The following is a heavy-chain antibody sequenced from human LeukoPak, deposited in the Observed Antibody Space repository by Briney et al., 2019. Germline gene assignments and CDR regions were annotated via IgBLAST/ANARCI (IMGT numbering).Heavy chain of an antibody. D-gene: IGHD6-13*01. V-gene: IGHV3-53*01. Sequence: GGSLRLSCAASGFTVGSIYMNWVRQAPGKGLEWVSVIYSGGNTYYADSVKGRFTISRDNSKNTVYLQMNSLRAEDTAVYYCAKTRPLDSSSWSHGDYWGQGTLVTVSS. CDR1: GFTVGSIY. CDR2: IYSGGNT. CDR3: AKTRPLDSSSWSHGDY. J-gene: IGHJ4*02.